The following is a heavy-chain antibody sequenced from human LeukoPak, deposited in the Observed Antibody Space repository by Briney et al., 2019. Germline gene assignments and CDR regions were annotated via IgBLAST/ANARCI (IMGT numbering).Heavy chain of an antibody. CDR3: ARIPVATSIYYYYGMDV. Sequence: GGSLRLSCAASGFTFSSYAMHWVRQAPGKGLEWVAVISYGGSNKYYADSVKGRFTISRDNAKNSLYLQMNSLRAEDTAVYYCARIPVATSIYYYYGMDVWGQGTTVTVSS. D-gene: IGHD5-12*01. CDR2: ISYGGSNK. V-gene: IGHV3-30-3*01. J-gene: IGHJ6*02. CDR1: GFTFSSYA.